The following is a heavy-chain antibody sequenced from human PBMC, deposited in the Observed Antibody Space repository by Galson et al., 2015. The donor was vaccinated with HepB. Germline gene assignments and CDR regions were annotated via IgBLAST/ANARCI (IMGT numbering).Heavy chain of an antibody. V-gene: IGHV3-33*01. Sequence: SLRLSCAASGYTFSSYDMHWVRQAPGKGLEWVAVIWYDGNKKYYSDSVKGRFTISRDNSKSTLYLQMDSLRVEDTAVYYYARCADVSGYSPQDSWGQGTLVTVSS. CDR1: GYTFSSYD. D-gene: IGHD3-22*01. CDR3: ARCADVSGYSPQDS. CDR2: IWYDGNKK. J-gene: IGHJ4*02.